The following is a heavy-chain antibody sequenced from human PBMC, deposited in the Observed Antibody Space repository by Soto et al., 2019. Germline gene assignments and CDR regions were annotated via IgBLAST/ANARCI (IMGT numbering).Heavy chain of an antibody. J-gene: IGHJ5*02. D-gene: IGHD6-19*01. CDR2: IYHSGGT. Sequence: QVQLHESGPGLVKPSETLSLTCTVSGDSISSHYWSWIRQPPGKGLEWIGHIYHSGGTRYNPSLRSRVTISVDTSKNQFSLKLRSVTAADTAVYYCAKNVAVAGFCLDPCGQGILVTVSS. CDR3: AKNVAVAGFCLDP. CDR1: GDSISSHY. V-gene: IGHV4-59*11.